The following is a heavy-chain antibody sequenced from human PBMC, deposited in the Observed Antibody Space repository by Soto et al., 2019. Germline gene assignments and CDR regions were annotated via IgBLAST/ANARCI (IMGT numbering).Heavy chain of an antibody. Sequence: ASVKVSCKASGYTFTSYGISWVRQAPGQGLEWMGWISAYNGNTNYAQKLQGRVTMTTDTSTSTAYMELRSLRSDDTAVYYCARPAATNPSFDYWGQGQWSPSPQ. CDR3: ARPAATNPSFDY. V-gene: IGHV1-18*01. J-gene: IGHJ4*02. CDR2: ISAYNGNT. CDR1: GYTFTSYG. D-gene: IGHD2-2*01.